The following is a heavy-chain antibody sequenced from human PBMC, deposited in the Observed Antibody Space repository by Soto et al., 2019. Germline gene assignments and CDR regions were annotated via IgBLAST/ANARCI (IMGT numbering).Heavy chain of an antibody. CDR2: IHYSGSP. J-gene: IGHJ2*01. CDR3: AGGRDDYNGWYFDL. CDR1: VGSISSYY. Sequence: SETLSLTCTVSVGSISSYYWSWIRQPPGKGLEWIGYIHYSGSPNYSPSLESRVTISEDTSKNQFSLKLSSVTAADTAIYYCAGGRDDYNGWYFDLWGRGTLVTVSS. D-gene: IGHD4-4*01. V-gene: IGHV4-59*01.